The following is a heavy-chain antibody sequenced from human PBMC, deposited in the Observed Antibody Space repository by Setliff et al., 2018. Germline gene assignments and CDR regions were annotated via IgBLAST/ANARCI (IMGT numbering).Heavy chain of an antibody. CDR1: GYTSSSYA. J-gene: IGHJ4*02. Sequence: PGGSLRLSCAASGYTSSSYAMTWVRQAPGKGLEWVGRIKSKADGGTADFAAPVKGRFTISRDDSKNTMSLQMNSLKTEDTAVYFCATRLGDFWGQGTLVTVSS. CDR2: IKSKADGGTA. V-gene: IGHV3-15*01. CDR3: ATRLGDF.